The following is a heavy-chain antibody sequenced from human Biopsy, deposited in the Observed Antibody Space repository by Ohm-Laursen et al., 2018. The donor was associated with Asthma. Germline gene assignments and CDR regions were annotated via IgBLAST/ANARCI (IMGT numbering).Heavy chain of an antibody. J-gene: IGHJ2*01. CDR1: GYPFTDYY. Sequence: ASVKVSCKASGYPFTDYYAHWVRQAPGQGLEWMGRIDPNSGGTNYAQKFLGRVTMTRDTSVNTAFMVLSRLRSDDTAVYYCARIKIRIGAGTDRYFDLWGRGTLATVSS. D-gene: IGHD3-16*01. CDR2: IDPNSGGT. V-gene: IGHV1-2*06. CDR3: ARIKIRIGAGTDRYFDL.